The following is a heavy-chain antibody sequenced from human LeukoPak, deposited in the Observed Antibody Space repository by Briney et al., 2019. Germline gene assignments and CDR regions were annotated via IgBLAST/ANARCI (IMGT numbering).Heavy chain of an antibody. J-gene: IGHJ4*02. CDR3: AKASGASRPYYFDY. CDR1: GFTFSNYV. D-gene: IGHD3-10*01. CDR2: ITGSADDT. V-gene: IGHV3-23*01. Sequence: GGSLRLSCATSGFTFSNYVMSWVRQAPGQGLEWVSAITGSADDTYYADSVKGRFTISRDNSKNTLYLQMNSLGAEDTAVYYCAKASGASRPYYFDYWGKGTLVTVSS.